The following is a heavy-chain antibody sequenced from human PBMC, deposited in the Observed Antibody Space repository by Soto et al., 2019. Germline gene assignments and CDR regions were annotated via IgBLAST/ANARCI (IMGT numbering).Heavy chain of an antibody. J-gene: IGHJ5*02. D-gene: IGHD3-10*01. Sequence: XSGKVSCKTSEYTFTGYYIRLVRQAPGQGLEWMGWINPNSGGTNYAQKFQGRVTMTRDTSISTAYMELSRLRSDDTAVYDCARDQESSFDPWGQGTLGTGCS. V-gene: IGHV1-2*02. CDR1: EYTFTGYY. CDR3: ARDQESSFDP. CDR2: INPNSGGT.